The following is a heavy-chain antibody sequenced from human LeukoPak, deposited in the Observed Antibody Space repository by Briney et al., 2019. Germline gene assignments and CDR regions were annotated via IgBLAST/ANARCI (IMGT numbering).Heavy chain of an antibody. Sequence: SETLSLTCAVYGGSFSGYYWSWIRQPPGKGLEWIGEINHSGSTNYNPSLKSRVTISVDTSKNQFSLKLSSVTAADTAVYYCARGLAAVVPAIRYGMDVWGQGTTVTVSS. CDR3: ARGLAAVVPAIRYGMDV. J-gene: IGHJ6*02. CDR1: GGSFSGYY. D-gene: IGHD2-2*01. V-gene: IGHV4-34*01. CDR2: INHSGST.